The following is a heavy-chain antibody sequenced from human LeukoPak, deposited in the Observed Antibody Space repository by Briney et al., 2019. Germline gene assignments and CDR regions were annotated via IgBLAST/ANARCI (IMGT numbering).Heavy chain of an antibody. V-gene: IGHV4-61*01. CDR2: IYYSGST. J-gene: IGHJ4*02. D-gene: IGHD6-19*01. CDR1: GGSVSSGTYY. Sequence: SETLSLTCTVSGGSVSSGTYYWSWIRQPPGKGLEWIGYIYYSGSTNYNPSLKSRVTISVDTSKNQFSLKLSSVTAADTAVYYCASSRLGYSSGPVDYWGQGTLVTVSS. CDR3: ASSRLGYSSGPVDY.